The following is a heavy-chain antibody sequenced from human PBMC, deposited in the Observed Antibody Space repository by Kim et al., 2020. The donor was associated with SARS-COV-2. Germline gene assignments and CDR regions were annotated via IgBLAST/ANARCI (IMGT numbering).Heavy chain of an antibody. D-gene: IGHD4-17*01. Sequence: GGSLRLSCAASGFTFTIYGMTWVRQAPGKGLEWVASIKQDGSQKYYVDSVKGRFTISRDNAKNSLYLQMNSLRAEDTAVYYCARARVTKGMDVWGLGTKV. V-gene: IGHV3-7*01. CDR1: GFTFTIYG. CDR3: ARARVTKGMDV. CDR2: IKQDGSQK. J-gene: IGHJ6*02.